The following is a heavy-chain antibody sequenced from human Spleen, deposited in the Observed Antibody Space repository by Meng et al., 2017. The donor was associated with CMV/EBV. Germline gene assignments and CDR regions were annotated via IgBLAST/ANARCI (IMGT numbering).Heavy chain of an antibody. CDR2: IHPHRGDT. CDR1: GYTFTAHY. CDR3: SRNNDWGPDY. J-gene: IGHJ4*02. D-gene: IGHD7-27*01. Sequence: ASVKVSCKASGYTFTAHYFHWVRQAPGQGLEWMGGIHPHRGDTNYAQQFQGRVTLTRDTSINTVYMELTRRTSDDTAVYYWSRNNDWGPDYWGQGTLVTVSS. V-gene: IGHV1-2*02.